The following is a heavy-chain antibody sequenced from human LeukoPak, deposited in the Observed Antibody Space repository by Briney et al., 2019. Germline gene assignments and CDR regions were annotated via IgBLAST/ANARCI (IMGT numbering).Heavy chain of an antibody. CDR1: GFTFSNYG. CDR3: AKDVMGNGYPKDFDY. CDR2: IQSDGSNN. Sequence: GGALRLSCAAAGFTFSNYGMHWVRQAPGKGPGGGAFIQSDGSNNYYADSVKGRFTISRDNSKNTLYLQMNSLRAEDTAVYYCAKDVMGNGYPKDFDYWGQGTLVTVSS. J-gene: IGHJ4*02. D-gene: IGHD3-22*01. V-gene: IGHV3-30*02.